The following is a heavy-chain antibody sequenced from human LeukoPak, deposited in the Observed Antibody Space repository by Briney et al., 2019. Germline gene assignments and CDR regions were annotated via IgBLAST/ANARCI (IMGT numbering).Heavy chain of an antibody. CDR2: ISWNSGSI. D-gene: IGHD6-19*01. CDR3: AKDSGSSGWGGDAFDI. V-gene: IGHV3-9*03. Sequence: PGGSLRLSCAASGFTFDDYAMHWVRHAPGKGLEWVSGISWNSGSIGYADSVKGRFTISRDNAKNSLYLQMNSLRAEDMALYYCAKDSGSSGWGGDAFDIWGQGTMVTVSS. CDR1: GFTFDDYA. J-gene: IGHJ3*02.